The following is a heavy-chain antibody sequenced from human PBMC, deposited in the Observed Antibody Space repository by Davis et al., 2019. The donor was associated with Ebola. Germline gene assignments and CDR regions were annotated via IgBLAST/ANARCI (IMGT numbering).Heavy chain of an antibody. J-gene: IGHJ6*02. V-gene: IGHV1-69*06. CDR2: IIPIFGTA. CDR3: ARDFAALYYYGMDV. Sequence: AASVKVSCKASGGTFSSYAISWVRQAPGQGLEWMGGIIPIFGTANYAQKFQGRVTITADKSTSTAYMELSSLRSEDTAVYYCARDFAALYYYGMDVRGQGTTVTVSS. CDR1: GGTFSSYA. D-gene: IGHD3-3*01.